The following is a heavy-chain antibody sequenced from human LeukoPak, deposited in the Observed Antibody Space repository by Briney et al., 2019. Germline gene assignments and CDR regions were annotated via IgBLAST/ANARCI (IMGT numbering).Heavy chain of an antibody. CDR2: IYSSGST. J-gene: IGHJ5*02. D-gene: IGHD4-17*01. CDR3: ARHYGP. CDR1: GFTVSSNY. Sequence: GSLRLPCAASGFTVSSNYMSWVRQAPGKGLEWIGSIYSSGSTYYNPSLKSRVTISVDTSKNQFSLKLTSVTAADTAVYYCARHYGPWGQGTLVTVSS. V-gene: IGHV4-39*01.